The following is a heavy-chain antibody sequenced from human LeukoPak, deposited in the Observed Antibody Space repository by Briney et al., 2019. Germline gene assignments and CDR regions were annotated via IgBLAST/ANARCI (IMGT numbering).Heavy chain of an antibody. D-gene: IGHD3-16*01. V-gene: IGHV1-2*02. CDR1: GYTFTGYY. CDR3: ARDFRLGELLLDY. Sequence: ASVNVSCKASGYTFTGYYMHWVRQAPGQGLEWMGWINPNSGGTNYAQKFQGRVTMTRDTSISTAYMELSRLRSDDTAVYYCARDFRLGELLLDYWGQGTLVTVSS. CDR2: INPNSGGT. J-gene: IGHJ4*02.